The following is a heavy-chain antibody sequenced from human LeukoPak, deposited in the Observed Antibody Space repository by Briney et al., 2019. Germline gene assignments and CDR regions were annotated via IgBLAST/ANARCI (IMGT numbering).Heavy chain of an antibody. CDR1: GFTLSSYS. J-gene: IGHJ1*01. V-gene: IGHV3-21*01. CDR3: ARVQDGSSCHEYFQH. D-gene: IGHD6-13*01. Sequence: SGGSLRLSCAASGFTLSSYSMNWVRQAPGKGLEWVSPISGSSIYIYYADSVKGRFTISRDNAKNSLFLQKSSVRAEDTAVYYCARVQDGSSCHEYFQHWGQGTLVTVSS. CDR2: ISGSSIYI.